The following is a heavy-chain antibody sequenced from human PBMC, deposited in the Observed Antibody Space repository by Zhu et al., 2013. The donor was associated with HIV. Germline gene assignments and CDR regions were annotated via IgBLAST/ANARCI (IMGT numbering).Heavy chain of an antibody. J-gene: IGHJ6*02. CDR1: GYTFTGYY. D-gene: IGHD2-2*01. CDR2: INPNSGGT. V-gene: IGHV1-2*02. Sequence: QVQLVQSGAEVKKPGASVKVSCKASGYTFTGYYMHWVRQAPGQGLEWMGWINPNSGGTNYAQKFQGRVTMTRDTSISTAYMELSRLRSDDTAVYYCARERNGYCSSTSCWGSLDVWGQGTTVTVSS. CDR3: ARERNGYCSSTSCWGSLDV.